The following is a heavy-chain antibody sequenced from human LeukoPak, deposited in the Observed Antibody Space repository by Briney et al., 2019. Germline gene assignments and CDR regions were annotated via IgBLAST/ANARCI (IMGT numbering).Heavy chain of an antibody. CDR1: GFTFSSYA. CDR3: AREDPAIVLSLDY. D-gene: IGHD2/OR15-2a*01. V-gene: IGHV3-23*01. J-gene: IGHJ4*02. Sequence: PGGSLRLSCAASGFTFSSYAMSWVRQAPGKGLEWVSAISGSGGSTYYADSVKGRFTISRDNSKNTLYLQMNSLRGDDTPVYFCAREDPAIVLSLDYWGQGTLVTVSS. CDR2: ISGSGGST.